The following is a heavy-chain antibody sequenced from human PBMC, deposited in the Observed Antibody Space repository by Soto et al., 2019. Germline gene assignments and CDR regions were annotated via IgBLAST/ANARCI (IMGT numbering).Heavy chain of an antibody. Sequence: ASVQVSCKASGFTFSDYGLSSARQAPGQPLERMGWISGDNINSKFSQKLQGRLTMTTDTSTATACMELRSLTSGAKAVYDCRSEGQQRAQERDYQGNVMGARGQGTTVTVSS. CDR3: RSEGQQRAQERDYQGNVMGA. V-gene: IGHV1-18*01. CDR1: GFTFSDYG. CDR2: ISGDNINS. J-gene: IGHJ6*02. D-gene: IGHD6-13*01.